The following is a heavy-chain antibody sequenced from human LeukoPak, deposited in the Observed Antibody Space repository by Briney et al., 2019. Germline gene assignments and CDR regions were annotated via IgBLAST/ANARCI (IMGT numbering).Heavy chain of an antibody. J-gene: IGHJ5*02. V-gene: IGHV4-59*12. Sequence: PSETLSLTCTVSGGSISSYYWSWIRQPPGKGLEWIGYIYYSGSTNYNPSLKSRVTISVDTSKNQFSLKLSSVTAADTAVYYCARLLEWLYRNWFDPWGQGTLVTVSS. CDR1: GGSISSYY. CDR3: ARLLEWLYRNWFDP. D-gene: IGHD3-3*01. CDR2: IYYSGST.